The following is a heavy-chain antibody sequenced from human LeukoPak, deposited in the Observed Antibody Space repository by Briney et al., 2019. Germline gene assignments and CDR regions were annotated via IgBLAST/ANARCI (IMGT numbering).Heavy chain of an antibody. CDR2: ISSSSSYI. Sequence: PGGSLRLSCAASGITFSSYSMNWVRQAPGKGLEWVSSISSSSSYIYYADSVKGRFTISRDNAKNSLYLQMNSLRAEDTAVYYCARALTGLNWFDPWGQGTLVTVSS. CDR3: ARALTGLNWFDP. V-gene: IGHV3-21*01. D-gene: IGHD7-27*01. J-gene: IGHJ5*02. CDR1: GITFSSYS.